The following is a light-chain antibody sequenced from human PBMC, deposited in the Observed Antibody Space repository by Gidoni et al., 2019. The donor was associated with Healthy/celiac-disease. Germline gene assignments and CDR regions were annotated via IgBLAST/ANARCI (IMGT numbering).Light chain of an antibody. J-gene: IGKJ1*01. CDR1: QGISNY. CDR3: QKYDRAPWT. CDR2: AAS. Sequence: DIEMTQAPSSLSASVGDRVTITCRASQGISNYLAWYQQKPGKVPKILSYAASTLQSGVPSRFSGSVSGTDFTLTISSLQPADVATYYCQKYDRAPWTFGQGTKVEIK. V-gene: IGKV1-27*01.